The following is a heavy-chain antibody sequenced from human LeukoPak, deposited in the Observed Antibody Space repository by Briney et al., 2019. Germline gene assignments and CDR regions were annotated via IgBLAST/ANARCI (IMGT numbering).Heavy chain of an antibody. CDR2: INHSGST. Sequence: SETLSLTCAVYGGSFSGYYWSWIRQPPGKGLEWIGEINHSGSTNYNPSLKSRVTISVDTSKNQFSLKLSSVTAEDTAVYYCARGRYSYGYCAFDIWGQGTMVTVSS. J-gene: IGHJ3*02. CDR3: ARGRYSYGYCAFDI. V-gene: IGHV4-34*01. CDR1: GGSFSGYY. D-gene: IGHD5-18*01.